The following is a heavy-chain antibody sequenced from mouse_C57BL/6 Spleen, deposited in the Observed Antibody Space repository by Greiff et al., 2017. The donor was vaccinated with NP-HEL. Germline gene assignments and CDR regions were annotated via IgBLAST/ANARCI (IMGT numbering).Heavy chain of an antibody. V-gene: IGHV1-53*01. CDR2: INPSNGGT. CDR3: ARSSCYYGYDGDAMDY. J-gene: IGHJ4*01. D-gene: IGHD2-2*01. Sequence: VQLQQSGTELVKPGASVKLSCKASGYTFTSYWMRWVKQRPGQGLEWIGNINPSNGGTNYNEKFKSKATLTVDKSSSTAYMQLSSLTSEDSAVYYCARSSCYYGYDGDAMDYWGQGTSVTVSS. CDR1: GYTFTSYW.